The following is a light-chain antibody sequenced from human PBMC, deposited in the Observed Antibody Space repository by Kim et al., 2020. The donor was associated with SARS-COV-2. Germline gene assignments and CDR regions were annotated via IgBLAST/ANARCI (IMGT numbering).Light chain of an antibody. V-gene: IGLV1-44*01. CDR1: RSHVGSTA. Sequence: QLVTISCSCRRSHVGSTAVIWYRKLPGTAPKLLIYSNNQRPSGVPDRFSGSKSGTSASLAISGLQSEDEAVYYCAAWDDSLIGRVFGGGTQLTVL. CDR3: AAWDDSLIGRV. CDR2: SNN. J-gene: IGLJ3*02.